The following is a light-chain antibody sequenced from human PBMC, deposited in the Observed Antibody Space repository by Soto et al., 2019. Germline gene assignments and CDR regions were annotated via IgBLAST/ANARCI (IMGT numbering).Light chain of an antibody. CDR1: QSVSSSY. CDR2: GAS. V-gene: IGKV3-20*01. Sequence: EIVLTQSPGTLSLSPGERATLSCRASQSVSSSYLAWYQQKPGQAPRLLIYGASSRATGIPGRFSGSGSGTDFTRTISRLEPEDFAVEYCQQYGRAPFTCGPGTKVDSK. J-gene: IGKJ3*01. CDR3: QQYGRAPFT.